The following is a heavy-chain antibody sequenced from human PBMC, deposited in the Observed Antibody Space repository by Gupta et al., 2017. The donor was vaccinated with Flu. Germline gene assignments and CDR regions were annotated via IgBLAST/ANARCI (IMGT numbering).Heavy chain of an antibody. CDR2: IYYSGST. Sequence: QVQLQESGPGLVKPSETLSLTCTVSGGSISSYYWSWIRQPPGKGLEWIGYIYYSGSTNYNPSLKSRVTISVDTSKNQFSLKQSSVTAADTAVYYCARAYRYPDPYYYYYGMDVWGQGTTVTVSS. V-gene: IGHV4-59*01. CDR1: GGSISSYY. D-gene: IGHD1-14*01. J-gene: IGHJ6*02. CDR3: ARAYRYPDPYYYYYGMDV.